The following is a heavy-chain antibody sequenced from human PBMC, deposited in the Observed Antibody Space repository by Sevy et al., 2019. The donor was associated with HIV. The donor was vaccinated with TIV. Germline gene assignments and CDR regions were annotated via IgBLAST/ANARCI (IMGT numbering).Heavy chain of an antibody. V-gene: IGHV3-30-3*01. CDR2: ISYDGSNK. D-gene: IGHD3-3*01. CDR3: AGEGGDFWCGDYTGTDYYYGMDV. J-gene: IGHJ6*02. Sequence: GGSLRLSCAASGFTFSSYAMHWVRQAPGKGLEWVAVISYDGSNKYYADTVKGRFTISRDNSKNTLYLQMNSLRAEDTAVYYCAGEGGDFWCGDYTGTDYYYGMDVWGQGTTVTVSS. CDR1: GFTFSSYA.